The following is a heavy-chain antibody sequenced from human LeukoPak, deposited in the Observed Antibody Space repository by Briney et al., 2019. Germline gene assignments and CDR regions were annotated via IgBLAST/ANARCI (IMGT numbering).Heavy chain of an antibody. CDR1: GFSFSVFW. D-gene: IGHD6-19*01. J-gene: IGHJ3*02. Sequence: PGGSLRLSCAASGFSFSVFWMHWVRQAPGKGPVWVSRIKTDGSITNYADSVKGRFTISRDNAKNSLYLQMNSPRGEDTAVYYCASHTSGWKGAFDMGQGTMVTVSS. CDR3: ASHTSGWKGAFD. V-gene: IGHV3-74*01. CDR2: IKTDGSIT.